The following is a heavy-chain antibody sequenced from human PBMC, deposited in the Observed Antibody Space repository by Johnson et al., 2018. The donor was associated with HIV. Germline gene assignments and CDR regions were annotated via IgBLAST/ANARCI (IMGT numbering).Heavy chain of an antibody. CDR2: ISSSGSTI. Sequence: VQLVESGGALVKPGGSLRLSCAASGFTFSDYYMSWIRQAPGKGLEWVSYISSSGSTIYYADSVKGRFTISRDNAKNSLYLEMNSLRAEATAVYYCARVARYSDPFCAFDIWGQGTMVTVSS. V-gene: IGHV3-11*04. CDR3: ARVARYSDPFCAFDI. CDR1: GFTFSDYY. J-gene: IGHJ3*02. D-gene: IGHD3-9*01.